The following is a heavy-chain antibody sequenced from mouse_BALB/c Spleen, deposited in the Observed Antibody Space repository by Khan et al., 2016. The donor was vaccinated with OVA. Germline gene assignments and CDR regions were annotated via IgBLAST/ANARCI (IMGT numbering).Heavy chain of an antibody. CDR2: IWGDGST. J-gene: IGHJ1*01. CDR1: GFSLTSYG. Sequence: QVQLKESGPGLVAPSQSLSITCTVSGFSLTSYGVSWVRQPPGKGLEWLGVIWGDGSTNYHSALRTRVSIIKDSSKSNVFLKLNSLQTDDTATYYCAKPNSCGYCSFDFWGAGTTVTVSS. V-gene: IGHV2-3*01. CDR3: AKPNSCGYCSFDF.